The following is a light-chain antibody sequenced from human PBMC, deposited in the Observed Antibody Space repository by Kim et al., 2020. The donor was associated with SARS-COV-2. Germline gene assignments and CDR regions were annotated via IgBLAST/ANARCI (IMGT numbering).Light chain of an antibody. Sequence: LSFAQGKRPSRSSGTIQMFVRSYLAWYQQQPGQAPTLLIFDASSTAAVIPDRFSGSVCETDFTLSASRLETIVLAMYYCPQYSSSLFGQGTKLEI. CDR2: DAS. CDR1: QMFVRSY. J-gene: IGKJ2*01. V-gene: IGKV3-20*01. CDR3: PQYSSSL.